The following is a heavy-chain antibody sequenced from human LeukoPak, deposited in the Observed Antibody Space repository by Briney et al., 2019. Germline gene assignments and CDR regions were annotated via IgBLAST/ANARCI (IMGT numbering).Heavy chain of an antibody. D-gene: IGHD5-24*01. CDR1: GGSISSSNW. V-gene: IGHV4-4*02. Sequence: SGTLSLTCAVSGGSISSSNWWSWVRQPPGKRLEWIGEIYHSGSTNYNPSLKSRVTISVDKSKNQFSLKLSSVTAADTAVYYCARVRDGYNSYYFDYWGQGTLVTVSS. J-gene: IGHJ4*02. CDR2: IYHSGST. CDR3: ARVRDGYNSYYFDY.